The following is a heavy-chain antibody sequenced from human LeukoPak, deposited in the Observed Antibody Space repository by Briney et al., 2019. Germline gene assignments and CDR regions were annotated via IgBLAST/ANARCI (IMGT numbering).Heavy chain of an antibody. J-gene: IGHJ6*03. CDR2: IYYSGST. CDR1: GGSISSYY. Sequence: SETLSLTCTVSGGSISSYYWSWIRQPPGKGLEWIGYIYYSGSTYYNPSLKSRVTISVDTSKNQFSLKLSPVTAADTAVYYCARHPPWWNNMDVWGKGTTVTISS. D-gene: IGHD1/OR15-1a*01. V-gene: IGHV4-59*04. CDR3: ARHPPWWNNMDV.